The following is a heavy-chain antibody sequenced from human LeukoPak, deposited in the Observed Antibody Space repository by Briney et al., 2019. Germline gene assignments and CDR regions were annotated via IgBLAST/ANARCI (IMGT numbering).Heavy chain of an antibody. Sequence: GESLKISCKGSGYSFTSYWIGWVRQMPGKGLEWMEIIYPGDSDTRYSPSFQGQVTISADKSISTAYLQWSSLKASDTAMYYCARRDLYDSSGYYSGGWFDPWGQGTLVTVSS. CDR1: GYSFTSYW. D-gene: IGHD3-22*01. CDR3: ARRDLYDSSGYYSGGWFDP. CDR2: IYPGDSDT. J-gene: IGHJ5*02. V-gene: IGHV5-51*01.